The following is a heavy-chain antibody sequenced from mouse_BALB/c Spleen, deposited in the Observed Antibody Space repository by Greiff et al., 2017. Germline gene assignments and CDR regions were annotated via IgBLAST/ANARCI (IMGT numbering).Heavy chain of an antibody. D-gene: IGHD2-1*01. J-gene: IGHJ1*01. V-gene: IGHV1-20*02. CDR3: ARGYGNYPYFDV. Sequence: VHVKQSGPELVKPGASVKISCKASGYSFTGYFMNWVMQSHGKSLEWIGRINPYNGDTFYNQKFKGKATLTVDKSSSTAHMELRSLASEDSAVYYCARGYGNYPYFDVWGAGTTVTVSS. CDR1: GYSFTGYF. CDR2: INPYNGDT.